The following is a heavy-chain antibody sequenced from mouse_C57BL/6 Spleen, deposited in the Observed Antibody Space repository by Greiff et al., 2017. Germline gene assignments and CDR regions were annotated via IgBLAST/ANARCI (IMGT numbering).Heavy chain of an antibody. J-gene: IGHJ2*01. V-gene: IGHV1-64*01. Sequence: QVQLQQPGAELVKPGASVKLSCKASGYTFTSYWMHWVKQRPGQGLEWIGMIHPNSGSTNYNEKFKSKATLTVDKSSSTAYMQLSSLTSEDSAVYYCARGGYYDYDKGPDDWGQGTTLTVSS. CDR1: GYTFTSYW. CDR3: ARGGYYDYDKGPDD. D-gene: IGHD2-4*01. CDR2: IHPNSGST.